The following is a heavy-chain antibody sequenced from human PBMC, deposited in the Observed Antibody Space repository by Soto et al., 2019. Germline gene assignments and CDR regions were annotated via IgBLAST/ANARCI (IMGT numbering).Heavy chain of an antibody. CDR2: IDPSDSQT. CDR3: ARQIYDSDTGPNFQYYFDS. CDR1: GYSFAGYW. J-gene: IGHJ4*02. Sequence: GESLKISCKGSGYSFAGYWITWVRQKPGKGLEWMGRIDPSDSQTYYSPSFRGHVTISATKSITTVFLQWSSLRASDTAMYYCARQIYDSDTGPNFQYYFDSWGQATQVTVSS. V-gene: IGHV5-10-1*01. D-gene: IGHD3-22*01.